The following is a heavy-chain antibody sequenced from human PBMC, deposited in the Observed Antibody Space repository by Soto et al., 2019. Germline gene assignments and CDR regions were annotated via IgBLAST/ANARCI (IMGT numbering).Heavy chain of an antibody. CDR1: GYSFAGYW. V-gene: IGHV5-10-1*01. CDR3: ARQIYDSDTGPDFPYRFDS. Sequence: PGESLKISCKGSGYSFAGYWITWVRQKPGKGLEWMGRIDPSDSQTYYSPSFRGHVTISVTKSITTVFLQWSSLRASDTAMYYCARQIYDSDTGPDFPYRFDSWGQGTPVTVSS. CDR2: IDPSDSQT. D-gene: IGHD3-22*01. J-gene: IGHJ4*02.